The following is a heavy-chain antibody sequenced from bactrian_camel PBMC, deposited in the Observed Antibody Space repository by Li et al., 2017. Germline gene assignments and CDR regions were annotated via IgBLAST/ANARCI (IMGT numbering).Heavy chain of an antibody. V-gene: IGHV3S28*01. Sequence: QLVESGGGSVQAGGSLRLSCAASGWPYSSYCMGWFRQAPGKGLEWVSTIDAGGGNTYYTDSVKGRFTISRDNARRTLYLQMNNLRPEDTALYYCTTRSFRYRGQGTQVTVS. CDR1: GWPYSSYC. D-gene: IGHD2*01. J-gene: IGHJ6*01. CDR2: IDAGGGNT. CDR3: TTRSFRY.